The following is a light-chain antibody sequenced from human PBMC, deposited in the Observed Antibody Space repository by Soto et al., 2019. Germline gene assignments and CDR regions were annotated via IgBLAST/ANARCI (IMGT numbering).Light chain of an antibody. J-gene: IGLJ1*01. Sequence: QSVLAQPPSASGSPGQSVTISCTGTSGDVGAYNYVSWYQQHAGKAPKLMIYEVNKRPSGVPDRFSGSKSGNTASLTVSGLQADDEADYYCSSYAGSNRVFGTGTKVTVL. CDR1: SGDVGAYNY. V-gene: IGLV2-8*01. CDR2: EVN. CDR3: SSYAGSNRV.